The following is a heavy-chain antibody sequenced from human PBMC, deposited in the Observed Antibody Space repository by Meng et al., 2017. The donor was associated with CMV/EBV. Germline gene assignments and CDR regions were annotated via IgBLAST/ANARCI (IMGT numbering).Heavy chain of an antibody. J-gene: IGHJ5*02. D-gene: IGHD2-2*01. V-gene: IGHV1-2*02. Sequence: ASVKVSCKASGYTFTGYYMHWVRQAPGQGLEWMGWINPNSGGTNYAQKFQGRVTMTRDTSISTAYMELSRLRSDDKAVYYCARVMGYCSSTSCRRRGNWFDPWGQGTLVTVSS. CDR2: INPNSGGT. CDR3: ARVMGYCSSTSCRRRGNWFDP. CDR1: GYTFTGYY.